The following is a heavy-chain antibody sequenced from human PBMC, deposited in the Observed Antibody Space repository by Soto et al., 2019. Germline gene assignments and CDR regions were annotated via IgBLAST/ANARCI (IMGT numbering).Heavy chain of an antibody. J-gene: IGHJ4*02. D-gene: IGHD2-2*01. CDR1: GDSISSGGFS. CDR2: IYHSGTS. V-gene: IGHV4-30-2*01. CDR3: ARGRLVPAVNFDY. Sequence: QPQLQESGSGLVKPSQTLSLTCAVSGDSISSGGFSWSWIRQPLGKGLEWIGYIYHSGTSFYNPSLKSRVTISVDGSKNQISLKVNSVTAADTAVYYCARGRLVPAVNFDYWGLGTLVTVSS.